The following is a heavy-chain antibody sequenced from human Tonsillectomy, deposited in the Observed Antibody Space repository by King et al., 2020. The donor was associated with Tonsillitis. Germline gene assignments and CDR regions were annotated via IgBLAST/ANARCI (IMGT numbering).Heavy chain of an antibody. V-gene: IGHV3-7*01. CDR3: ARGIFEQYSGYYFDY. Sequence: VQLVESGGGLFQPGGSLRLSCAASGFTFNSYWMTWVRQAPGKGLEWVANIKEDGSEKYYVDSVKGRFTISRDNAKNSLYLQMNSLRAEDTAVYYCARGIFEQYSGYYFDYMGQGTLVTVSS. D-gene: IGHD6-6*01. CDR1: GFTFNSYW. CDR2: IKEDGSEK. J-gene: IGHJ4*02.